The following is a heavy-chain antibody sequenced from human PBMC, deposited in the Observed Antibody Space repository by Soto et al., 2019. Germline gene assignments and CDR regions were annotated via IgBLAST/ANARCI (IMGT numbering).Heavy chain of an antibody. CDR2: VKSKNDGGTT. J-gene: IGHJ4*01. CDR3: PTAAYINTITVRFDY. D-gene: IGHD3-22*01. CDR1: GFSFSNAW. Sequence: GGSLRLSCAASGFSFSNAWINWVRQTPGRGLEWVGRVKSKNDGGTTDFAAPVKGRFAISRDDSKNMVYLEMNSLQTEDTAMYYCPTAAYINTITVRFDYWRHGNLVTVSS. V-gene: IGHV3-15*07.